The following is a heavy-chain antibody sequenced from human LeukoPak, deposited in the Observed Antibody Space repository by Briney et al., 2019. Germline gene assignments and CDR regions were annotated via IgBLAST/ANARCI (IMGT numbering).Heavy chain of an antibody. CDR1: GYTFTGYY. CDR2: INPNSGST. J-gene: IGHJ4*02. CDR3: ARDTPLEDVVVVAAIGDY. D-gene: IGHD2-15*01. V-gene: IGHV1-2*02. Sequence: GASVKVSCKASGYTFTGYYMHWVRQAPGQGLEWMGWINPNSGSTNYAQKLQGRVTMTTDTSTSTAYMELRSLRSDDTAVYYCARDTPLEDVVVVAAIGDYWGQGTLVTVSS.